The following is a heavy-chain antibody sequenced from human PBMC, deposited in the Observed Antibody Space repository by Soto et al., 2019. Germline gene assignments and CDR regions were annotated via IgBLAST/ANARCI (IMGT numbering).Heavy chain of an antibody. V-gene: IGHV1-18*01. D-gene: IGHD3-3*01. CDR2: ISAYNGNT. Sequence: QVQLVQSGAEVKKPGASVKVSCKASGYTFTSYGISWVRQAPGQGLEWMGWISAYNGNTNYAQKLRGRVTMTTDTSTSTAYMELRSLRSDDTAVYYCARVNDFWSGYYPNWFDPWGQGTLVTVSS. J-gene: IGHJ5*02. CDR3: ARVNDFWSGYYPNWFDP. CDR1: GYTFTSYG.